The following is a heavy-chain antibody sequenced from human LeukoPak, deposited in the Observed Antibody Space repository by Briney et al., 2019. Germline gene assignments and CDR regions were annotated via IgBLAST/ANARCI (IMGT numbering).Heavy chain of an antibody. Sequence: PSETLFLTCSVSDGSISSYYWNWIRQPPGEGLEWIGYIYYSGSTNYNSSLKSRVTISVDTSKNQFSLKLNSVSAADTAVYYCARSFDSRGYYYYGMDVWGQGTTVTVSS. CDR1: DGSISSYY. D-gene: IGHD3-22*01. J-gene: IGHJ6*02. CDR2: IYYSGST. V-gene: IGHV4-59*01. CDR3: ARSFDSRGYYYYGMDV.